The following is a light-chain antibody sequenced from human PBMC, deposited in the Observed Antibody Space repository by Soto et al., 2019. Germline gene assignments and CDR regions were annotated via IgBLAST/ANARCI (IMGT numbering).Light chain of an antibody. Sequence: VLTQPPSVSGAPGRRVSISCTGSTSNIGAPYDVHWYQHLPGTAPKLLIYGDNNRPSGVPDRFSGSKSGTSASLAITRLQAEDEADYYCQSYDISLHNYVFGTGTKVTVL. V-gene: IGLV1-40*01. CDR3: QSYDISLHNYV. CDR2: GDN. CDR1: TSNIGAPYD. J-gene: IGLJ1*01.